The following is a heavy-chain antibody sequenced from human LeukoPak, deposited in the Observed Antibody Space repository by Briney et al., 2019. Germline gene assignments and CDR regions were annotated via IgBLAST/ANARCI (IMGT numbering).Heavy chain of an antibody. D-gene: IGHD6-19*01. J-gene: IGHJ4*02. CDR2: INPNSGGT. CDR1: GYTFTGYY. Sequence: ASVKVSCKASGYTFTGYYIHWVRQAPGQGLEWMGWINPNSGGTDYAQKFQGRVTMTRDTSISTAYMELRSLRSDDTAVYYCARGEPGYSSDWGQGTLVTVSS. V-gene: IGHV1-2*02. CDR3: ARGEPGYSSD.